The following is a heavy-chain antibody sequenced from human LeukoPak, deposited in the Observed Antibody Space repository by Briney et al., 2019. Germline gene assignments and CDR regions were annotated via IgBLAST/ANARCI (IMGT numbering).Heavy chain of an antibody. CDR2: ITDSGDTT. Sequence: GGSLRLSCAASGFTFSSYAMTWVRQAPGKGLQWVSTITDSGDTTYYADSVKGRFTISRGNSKNTLYLQMNSLRAEDTAVYNCARIGYSSSSLDFWGRGTLVTVSS. V-gene: IGHV3-23*01. J-gene: IGHJ4*02. CDR1: GFTFSSYA. CDR3: ARIGYSSSSLDF. D-gene: IGHD6-6*01.